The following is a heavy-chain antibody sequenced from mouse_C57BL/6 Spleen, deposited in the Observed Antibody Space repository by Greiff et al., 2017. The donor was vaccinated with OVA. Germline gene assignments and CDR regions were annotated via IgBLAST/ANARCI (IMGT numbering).Heavy chain of an antibody. Sequence: EVQLVESGGGLVQPKGSLKLSCAASGFTFNTYAMHWVRPAPGKGLEWVARIRSKSSNYATYYADSVKDRFTISRDASQSMLYLQMNNLKTEDTAMYYCVKANYYGSSYWYFDVWGTGTTVTVSS. CDR1: GFTFNTYA. CDR3: VKANYYGSSYWYFDV. V-gene: IGHV10-3*01. D-gene: IGHD1-1*01. J-gene: IGHJ1*03. CDR2: IRSKSSNYAT.